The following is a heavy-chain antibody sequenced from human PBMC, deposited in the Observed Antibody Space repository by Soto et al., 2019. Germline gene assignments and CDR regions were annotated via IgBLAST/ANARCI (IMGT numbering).Heavy chain of an antibody. CDR2: ISSSSENT. J-gene: IGHJ4*01. CDR1: GFSFRDHS. V-gene: IGHV3-48*02. D-gene: IGHD2-21*02. CDR3: ARLPKGSVVTG. Sequence: HPGGSLRLSCVGSGFSFRDHSMNWVRQPPGKGLQWISYISSSSENTYYADSVKGRFTVSRDNAKNTLFLQMNSLRDDDSAIYYCARLPKGSVVTGWGQGSLVTVSS.